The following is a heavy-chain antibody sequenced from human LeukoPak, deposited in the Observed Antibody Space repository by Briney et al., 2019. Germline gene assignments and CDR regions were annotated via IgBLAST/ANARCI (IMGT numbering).Heavy chain of an antibody. CDR1: GFTFSRHG. D-gene: IGHD3-16*01. CDR2: IGDTGRAK. Sequence: PGGSLRLSCAAPGFTFSRHGMHWVRQAPGKGLEWVAVIGDTGRAKYYADSVEGRFTASRDNSKNTLYLEMNSLRYDDTALYYCAREAAWGNWYFDLWGRGTLVTVSS. V-gene: IGHV3-30*03. J-gene: IGHJ2*01. CDR3: AREAAWGNWYFDL.